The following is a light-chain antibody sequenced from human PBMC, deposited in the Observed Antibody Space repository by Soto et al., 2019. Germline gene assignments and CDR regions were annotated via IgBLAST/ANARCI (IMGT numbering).Light chain of an antibody. CDR2: EVS. V-gene: IGLV2-8*01. Sequence: QSALTQPPSASGSPGQSVTISCTGTSSDVCGYNYVSWYQQHPGKAPKLMIYEVSKQPSGVPDRFSGSKSGNTASLTVSGLQAEDEADYYCISYAGSNLLYVFGTGTKLTVL. CDR3: ISYAGSNLLYV. CDR1: SSDVCGYNY. J-gene: IGLJ1*01.